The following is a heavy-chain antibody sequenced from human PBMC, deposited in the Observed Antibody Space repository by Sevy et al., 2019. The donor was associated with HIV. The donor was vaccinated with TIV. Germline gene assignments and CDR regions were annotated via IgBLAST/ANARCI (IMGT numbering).Heavy chain of an antibody. Sequence: ASVKVSCKVSGYTLSQLSMHWVRQAPGKGLEWMGSFDPEDGETLYAQKLQGRVTMTEETSMDKAYMELNSLRSEDTAVYYCATTKDYYESSGCPFDYWGQGTLVTVSS. V-gene: IGHV1-24*01. CDR1: GYTLSQLS. D-gene: IGHD3-22*01. CDR2: FDPEDGET. CDR3: ATTKDYYESSGCPFDY. J-gene: IGHJ4*02.